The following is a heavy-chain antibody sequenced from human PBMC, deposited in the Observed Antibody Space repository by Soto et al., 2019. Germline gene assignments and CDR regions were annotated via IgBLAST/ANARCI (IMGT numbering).Heavy chain of an antibody. CDR1: GGSISSSSYY. CDR3: ARGKRLAPVYYYYYYMDV. J-gene: IGHJ6*03. D-gene: IGHD6-6*01. V-gene: IGHV4-39*07. Sequence: PSETLSLTCTVSGGSISSSSYYWGWIRQPPGKGLEWIGSIYYSGSTYYNPSLKSRVTISVDTSKNQFSLKLSSVTAADTAVYYCARGKRLAPVYYYYYYMDVWGKGTTVTVSS. CDR2: IYYSGST.